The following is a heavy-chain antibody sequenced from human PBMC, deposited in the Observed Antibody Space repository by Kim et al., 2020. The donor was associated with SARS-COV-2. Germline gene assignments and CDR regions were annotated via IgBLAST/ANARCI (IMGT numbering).Heavy chain of an antibody. CDR2: IYYSGST. D-gene: IGHD3-16*01. CDR1: GGSISSYY. Sequence: SETLSLTCTVSGGSISSYYWSWIRQPPGKGLEWIGYIYYSGSTNYNPSLKSRVTISVDTSKNQFSLKLSSVTAADTAVYYCARDRHRGWGIDYWGQGTLVTVSS. V-gene: IGHV4-59*01. J-gene: IGHJ4*02. CDR3: ARDRHRGWGIDY.